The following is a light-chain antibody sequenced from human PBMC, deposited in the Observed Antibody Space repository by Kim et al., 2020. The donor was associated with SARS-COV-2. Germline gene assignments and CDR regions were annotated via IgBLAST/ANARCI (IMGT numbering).Light chain of an antibody. CDR1: QSVSSN. V-gene: IGKV3-15*01. Sequence: VSPGERATLSCRASQSVSSNLAWYQQKPGQAPRLLIYGASTRATGIPARFSGSGSGTEFTLTISSLQSEDFALYYCQQYNYWPPYTFGQGTKLEI. CDR3: QQYNYWPPYT. CDR2: GAS. J-gene: IGKJ2*01.